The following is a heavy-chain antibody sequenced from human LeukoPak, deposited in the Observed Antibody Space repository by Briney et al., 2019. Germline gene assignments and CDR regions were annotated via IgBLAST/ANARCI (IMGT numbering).Heavy chain of an antibody. J-gene: IGHJ4*02. CDR1: GYSFSNYW. Sequence: GESLKISCKASGYSFSNYWIGWVRQMPGKGLEWMGIIYPGDSVTRYSPSFQGQVTISADKSITTGYLQWSSLKASDTAMYYCARAPTSVSNPYYFDYWGQGALVTVSS. CDR2: IYPGDSVT. CDR3: ARAPTSVSNPYYFDY. D-gene: IGHD4-11*01. V-gene: IGHV5-51*01.